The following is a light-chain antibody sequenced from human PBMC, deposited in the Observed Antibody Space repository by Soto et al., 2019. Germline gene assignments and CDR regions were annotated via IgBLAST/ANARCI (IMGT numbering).Light chain of an antibody. CDR2: GAS. CDR1: QSISSY. CDR3: QQYDSYAIT. J-gene: IGKJ5*01. Sequence: DIQMTQSPSSLSASVGDRVTITCRASQSISSYLNWYQQRPGKAPKVLIYGASTLQSGVPSRFSGSGSGTEFTLTISSLQPDDFATYYCQQYDSYAITFGQGTRWRL. V-gene: IGKV1-39*01.